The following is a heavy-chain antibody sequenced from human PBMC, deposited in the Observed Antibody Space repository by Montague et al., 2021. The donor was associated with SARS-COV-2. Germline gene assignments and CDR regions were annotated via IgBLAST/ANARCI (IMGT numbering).Heavy chain of an antibody. D-gene: IGHD3-3*01. V-gene: IGHV4-61*02. CDR3: ARDSPHFDFWRGHYGDKYYMDI. CDR2: LLTGGAT. CDR1: GDSITSKTHY. Sequence: TLSLTCTVSGDSITSKTHYWDWVRQPAGKGLEWIGRLLTGGATNFNPSLKSRLTISRDTSKNEFYLKLSSVTAADTAVYYCARDSPHFDFWRGHYGDKYYMDIWGQGTTVTVS. J-gene: IGHJ6*03.